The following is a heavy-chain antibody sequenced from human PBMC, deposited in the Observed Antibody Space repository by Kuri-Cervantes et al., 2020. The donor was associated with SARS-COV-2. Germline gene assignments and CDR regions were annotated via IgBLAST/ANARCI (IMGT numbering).Heavy chain of an antibody. D-gene: IGHD5-18*01. Sequence: GESLKISCTASGFIFSDYYMTWIRQAPGKGLEWVSNIGPSGTTKYYADSVKGRFTISRDNSKNTLYLQMNSLRAEDTAVYYCAREEVTYDYWGQGTLVTVSS. J-gene: IGHJ4*02. CDR1: GFIFSDYY. V-gene: IGHV3-11*04. CDR3: AREEVTYDY. CDR2: IGPSGTTK.